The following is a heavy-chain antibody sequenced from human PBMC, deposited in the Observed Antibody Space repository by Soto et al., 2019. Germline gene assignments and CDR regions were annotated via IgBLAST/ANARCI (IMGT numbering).Heavy chain of an antibody. J-gene: IGHJ3*02. CDR1: GGSISSYY. CDR3: ARHDYYDSSGYYPVVGAFDS. V-gene: IGHV4-59*08. CDR2: IYYSGST. Sequence: SETLSLNCTVSGGSISSYYWSWIRQPPGKGLKWIGYIYYSGSTNYNPSLKSRVTISVDTSKNQFSLKLSSVTAADTVVYYCARHDYYDSSGYYPVVGAFDSWGQGTMVTVSS. D-gene: IGHD3-22*01.